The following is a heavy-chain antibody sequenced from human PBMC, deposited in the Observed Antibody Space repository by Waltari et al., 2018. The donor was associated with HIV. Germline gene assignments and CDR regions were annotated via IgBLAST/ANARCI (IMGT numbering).Heavy chain of an antibody. D-gene: IGHD6-6*01. CDR1: GFTFKTLG. CDR2: IWYDGSNK. Sequence: QVQLVESGGGVVQPGRSLRLSCAGAGFTFKTLGMHWVRQAPGKGLEWVAVIWYDGSNKYYADSVKGRFTISRDNSKNRLYLQMNSLRAEDTAVYYCARDRGGSSSLVLDSWGQGTLVTVSS. V-gene: IGHV3-33*01. J-gene: IGHJ4*02. CDR3: ARDRGGSSSLVLDS.